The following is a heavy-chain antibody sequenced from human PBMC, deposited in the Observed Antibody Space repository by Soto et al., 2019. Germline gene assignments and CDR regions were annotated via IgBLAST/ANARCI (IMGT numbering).Heavy chain of an antibody. CDR3: ARVPDY. CDR1: GGSISSGGYS. J-gene: IGHJ4*02. V-gene: IGHV4-30-2*01. Sequence: QLQLQESGSGLVKPSQTLSLTCAVSGGSISSGGYSWSWIRQPPGKGLEWIGYMYHSGSTYYNPSLKSRVTISIDRSKNQFSLKLSSVTAEDTAVYYCARVPDYWGQGILVTVSS. D-gene: IGHD2-2*01. CDR2: MYHSGST.